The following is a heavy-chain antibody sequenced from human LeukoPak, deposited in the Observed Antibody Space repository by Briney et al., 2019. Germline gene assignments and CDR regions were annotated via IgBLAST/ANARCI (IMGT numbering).Heavy chain of an antibody. V-gene: IGHV3-7*03. CDR3: ARRNAMDV. Sequence: GGSLRLSCTASGFTFGDYAMSWIRQAPGKGLEWVANINRDGSERYYVDSVKGRFAISRDDAKSSLYLQMNSLRAEDTAVYYCARRNAMDVWGQGTTVIVFS. CDR2: INRDGSER. J-gene: IGHJ6*02. CDR1: GFTFGDYA.